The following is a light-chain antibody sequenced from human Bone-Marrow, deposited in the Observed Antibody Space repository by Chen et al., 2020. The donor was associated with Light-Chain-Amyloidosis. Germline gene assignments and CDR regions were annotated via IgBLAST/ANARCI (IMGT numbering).Light chain of an antibody. Sequence: SYVLTQPSSVSVAPGQTATIACGGNNIGSTSVHWSQQTPGHAPLLVVYADSNRPSGIPVRLSGSNSGNTATMTISRVEAGDEADYYCQVWDRSSDRPVFGGGTKLTVL. CDR3: QVWDRSSDRPV. CDR2: ADS. CDR1: NIGSTS. J-gene: IGLJ3*02. V-gene: IGLV3-21*02.